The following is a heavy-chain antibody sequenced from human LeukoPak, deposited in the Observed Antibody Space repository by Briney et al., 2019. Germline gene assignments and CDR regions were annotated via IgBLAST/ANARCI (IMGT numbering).Heavy chain of an antibody. J-gene: IGHJ4*02. CDR3: ARRERSEMTTVTSVDY. CDR1: GGSISSNSYY. V-gene: IGHV4-39*07. Sequence: SETLSLTCTVSGGSISSNSYYWGWIRLPPGKGLEWIGNIYFTGSTYYNPSLKSRVTISVDTSKNQFSLKLRSVTAADTAVYYCARRERSEMTTVTSVDYWGQGTLVTVSS. D-gene: IGHD4-17*01. CDR2: IYFTGST.